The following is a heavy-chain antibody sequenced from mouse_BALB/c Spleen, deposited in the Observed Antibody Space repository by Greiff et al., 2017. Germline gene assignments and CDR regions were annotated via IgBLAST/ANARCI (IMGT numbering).Heavy chain of an antibody. CDR1: GDSITSGY. J-gene: IGHJ1*01. D-gene: IGHD2-10*01. Sequence: EVHLVESGPSLVKPSQTLSLTCSVTGDSITSGYWNWIRKFPGNKLEYMGYISYSGSTYYNPSLKSRISITRDTSKNQYYLQLNSVTTEDTATYYCARSAYYGKEDWYFDVWGAGTTVTVSS. V-gene: IGHV3-8*02. CDR3: ARSAYYGKEDWYFDV. CDR2: ISYSGST.